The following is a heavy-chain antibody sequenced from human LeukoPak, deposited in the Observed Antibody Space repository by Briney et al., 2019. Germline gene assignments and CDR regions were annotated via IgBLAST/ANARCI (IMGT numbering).Heavy chain of an antibody. CDR1: VGSISSYY. V-gene: IGHV4-4*07. CDR3: ARDVVLRWPHYYFDY. J-gene: IGHJ4*02. CDR2: IYTSGST. D-gene: IGHD3-3*01. Sequence: SETLSLTCTVSVGSISSYYWSWIRQPAGKGLEWIGRIYTSGSTNYNPSLKSRVTMSVDTSKNQFSLKLSSVTAADTAVYYCARDVVLRWPHYYFDYWGQGTLVTVSS.